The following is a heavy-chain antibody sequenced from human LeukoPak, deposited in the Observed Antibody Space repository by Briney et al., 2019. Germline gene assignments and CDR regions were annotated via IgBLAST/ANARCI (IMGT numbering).Heavy chain of an antibody. D-gene: IGHD5-18*01. Sequence: PSETLSLTCTVSGGSISSSSYYWGWIRQPPGKGLEWIGSIYYSGSTYYNPSLKSRVTISVDTSKNQFSLKLSSVTAADTAVYYCARHVDTAMVTIDYWGQGTLVTVSS. J-gene: IGHJ4*02. CDR3: ARHVDTAMVTIDY. CDR1: GGSISSSSYY. V-gene: IGHV4-39*07. CDR2: IYYSGST.